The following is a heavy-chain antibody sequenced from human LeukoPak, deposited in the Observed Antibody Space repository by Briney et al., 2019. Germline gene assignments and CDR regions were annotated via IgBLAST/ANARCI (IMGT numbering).Heavy chain of an antibody. D-gene: IGHD5-18*01. CDR3: AKDLSGGYHSYYFDF. CDR1: GFSFSSYG. Sequence: GGSLRLSCAASGFSFSSYGMHWVRQAPGKGLKWVAFIRFDASNYYYTDSVKGRFTISRDNSKNTLYLQMNSLINEDTAVYFCAKDLSGGYHSYYFDFWGQGTPVTVSS. V-gene: IGHV3-30*02. J-gene: IGHJ4*02. CDR2: IRFDASNY.